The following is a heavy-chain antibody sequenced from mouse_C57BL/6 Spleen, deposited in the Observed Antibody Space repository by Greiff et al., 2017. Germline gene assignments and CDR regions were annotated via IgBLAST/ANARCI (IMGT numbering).Heavy chain of an antibody. D-gene: IGHD1-2*01. CDR1: GYSITSGYY. CDR3: ARDGQLRRFAY. V-gene: IGHV3-6*01. Sequence: EVKLMESGPGLVKPSQSLSLTCSVTGYSITSGYYWNWIRQFPGNKLEWMGYISYDGSNNYNPSLKNRISITRDTSKNQFFLKLNSVTTEDTATYYCARDGQLRRFAYWGQGTLVTVSA. CDR2: ISYDGSN. J-gene: IGHJ3*01.